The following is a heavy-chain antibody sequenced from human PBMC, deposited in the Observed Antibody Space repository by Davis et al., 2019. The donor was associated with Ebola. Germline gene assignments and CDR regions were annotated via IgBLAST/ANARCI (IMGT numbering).Heavy chain of an antibody. CDR1: GATFNSYT. CDR3: ARGLTPHDDYGAGD. Sequence: SVKVSCKASGATFNSYTIIWVRQAPGQGLQWMGRIIPILDMTNYAQTFQGRVTITADKSTSTAYMELSSLRSEDTAVYYCARGLTPHDDYGAGDWGQGTLVTVSS. CDR2: IIPILDMT. V-gene: IGHV1-69*02. D-gene: IGHD4-17*01. J-gene: IGHJ4*02.